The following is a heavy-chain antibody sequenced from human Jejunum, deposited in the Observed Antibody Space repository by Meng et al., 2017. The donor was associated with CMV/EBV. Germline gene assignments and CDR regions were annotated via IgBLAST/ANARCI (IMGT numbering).Heavy chain of an antibody. CDR1: GYTFTDFG. CDR3: ARDPFDYRFDP. V-gene: IGHV1-18*01. J-gene: IGHJ5*02. CDR2: ISTTTGSI. D-gene: IGHD4-11*01. Sequence: SCKASGYTFTDFGISWVRQAPGQGLEWMGWISTTTGSINYAQKIQGRVTMTTDTSTSTAYMELRNLKSDDTAVYYCARDPFDYRFDPWGQGTLVTVSS.